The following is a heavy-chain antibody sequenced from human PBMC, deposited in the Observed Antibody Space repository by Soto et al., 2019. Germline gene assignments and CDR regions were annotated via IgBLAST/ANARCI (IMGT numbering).Heavy chain of an antibody. CDR2: IIPIFPTP. CDR1: GGSFRTNA. D-gene: IGHD3-3*02. Sequence: QVQLVQSGAEVKKPGSSVKISCKASGGSFRTNAFSWVRQAPGQGLEWMGGIIPIFPTPDYAQKFQGRVVITADESTTTTFMALSSLRSEDTATYYCARDKDRQQLGGNYYYIMDVWGQGTTVTVSS. V-gene: IGHV1-69*12. J-gene: IGHJ6*02. CDR3: ARDKDRQQLGGNYYYIMDV.